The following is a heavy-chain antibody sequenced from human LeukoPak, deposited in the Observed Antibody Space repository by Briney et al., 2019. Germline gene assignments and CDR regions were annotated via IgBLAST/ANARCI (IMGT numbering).Heavy chain of an antibody. CDR3: ARGTNWSDY. CDR2: ISSSRSTI. D-gene: IGHD7-27*01. J-gene: IGHJ4*02. Sequence: PGGSLRLSCAASGFTFSNYNMNWVRQAPGKGLEWVSYISSSRSTIYYADSVKGRFTISRDNAKNSLYVQMNSLRDEDTAVYYCARGTNWSDYWGQGTLVTVSS. V-gene: IGHV3-48*02. CDR1: GFTFSNYN.